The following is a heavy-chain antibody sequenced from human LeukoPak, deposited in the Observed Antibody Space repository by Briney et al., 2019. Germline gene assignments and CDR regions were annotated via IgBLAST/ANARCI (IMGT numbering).Heavy chain of an antibody. J-gene: IGHJ4*02. CDR2: ISSSSSYI. D-gene: IGHD1-26*01. CDR1: GFTFDDYA. CDR3: ARDIDDY. Sequence: GGSLRLSCAASGFTFDDYAMHWVRQAPGKGLEWVSSISSSSSYIYYADSVKGRFTISRDNAKNSLYLQMNSLRAEDTAVYYCARDIDDYWGQGTLVTASS. V-gene: IGHV3-21*01.